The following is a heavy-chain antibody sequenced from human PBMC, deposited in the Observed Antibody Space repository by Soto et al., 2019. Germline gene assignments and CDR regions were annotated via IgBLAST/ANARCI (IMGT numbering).Heavy chain of an antibody. CDR1: GFTFSSNG. J-gene: IGHJ4*02. D-gene: IGHD2-8*01. V-gene: IGHV3-23*01. CDR2: ISGSGRNT. CDR3: AKNGLSDSPSAIDS. Sequence: PGGSLRLSCATSGFTFSSNGRSWVRQAPGKGLDWVSGISGSGRNTYYADSVKGRFTISRDNSKNTLFLQMNSLRVEDTAVYYCAKNGLSDSPSAIDSWGQGTLVTVYS.